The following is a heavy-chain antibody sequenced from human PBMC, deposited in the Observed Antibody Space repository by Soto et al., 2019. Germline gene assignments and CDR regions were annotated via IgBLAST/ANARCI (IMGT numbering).Heavy chain of an antibody. CDR1: GFTFSRYW. CDR3: AKDRLWGQSDF. V-gene: IGHV3-74*03. D-gene: IGHD3-16*01. J-gene: IGHJ4*02. CDR2: INTDGTNT. Sequence: EVQLVESGGGLVQPGGSLRLSCAVSGFTFSRYWMHWFRQDPGNGLVWVSSINTDGTNTQYAESVRGRFTVSRDNAKNTVYLQMISLRSEDTAVYYCAKDRLWGQSDFWGKGTLVVVSS.